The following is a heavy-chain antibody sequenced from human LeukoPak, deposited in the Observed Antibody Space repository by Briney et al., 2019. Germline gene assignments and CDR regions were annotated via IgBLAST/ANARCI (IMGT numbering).Heavy chain of an antibody. J-gene: IGHJ4*02. V-gene: IGHV3-7*01. Sequence: GGSLRLSCAASGFTFSSYWMTWVRQAPGKGLEWVANIKQDGSEKYYVDSVRGRFTISRDNTKNSLYLQVNSLRAEDTAVYYCARDRRWTATTVTYFDYWGREPWSPSPQ. CDR2: IKQDGSEK. CDR3: ARDRRWTATTVTYFDY. CDR1: GFTFSSYW. D-gene: IGHD4-11*01.